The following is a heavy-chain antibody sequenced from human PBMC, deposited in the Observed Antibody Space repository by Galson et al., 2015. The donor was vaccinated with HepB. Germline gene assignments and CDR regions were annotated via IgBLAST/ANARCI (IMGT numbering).Heavy chain of an antibody. J-gene: IGHJ4*02. CDR1: GGSISSSSYY. D-gene: IGHD4-17*01. CDR3: ARRAGYGDYNY. CDR2: IYYSGGT. Sequence: ETLSLTCTVSGGSISSSSYYWGWIRQPPGKGLEWIGSIYYSGGTYYNPSLTRRVTISVDTSKNQFSLKLSSVTAADTAVYDSARRAGYGDYNYWGQGTLVTVSS. V-gene: IGHV4-39*01.